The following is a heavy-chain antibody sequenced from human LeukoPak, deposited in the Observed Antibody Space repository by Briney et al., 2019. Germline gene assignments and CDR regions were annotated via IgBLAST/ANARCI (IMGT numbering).Heavy chain of an antibody. CDR3: ARAGSPGWYGY. CDR2: INSDGSTT. CDR1: GFTFSTCW. J-gene: IGHJ4*02. D-gene: IGHD6-19*01. V-gene: IGHV3-74*03. Sequence: GGSLRLSCAASGFTFSTCWMHWVRQVPGKGLVWVSRINSDGSTTTYADSVKGRFTISRDNDKNTLYLQMNSLRAEDTALYYCARAGSPGWYGYCGQGTLVTVSS.